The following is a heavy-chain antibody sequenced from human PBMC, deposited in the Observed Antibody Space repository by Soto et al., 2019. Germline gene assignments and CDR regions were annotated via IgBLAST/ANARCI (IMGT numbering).Heavy chain of an antibody. V-gene: IGHV4-39*01. CDR3: ARRRYYYDSSGYPNWFDP. Sequence: SETLSLTCTVSGGSISSSSYYWGWIRQPPGKGLEWIGSIYYSGSTYYNPSLKSRVTISVDTSKNQFSLKLSSVTAADTAVYYCARRRYYYDSSGYPNWFDPWGQGTLVTVSS. J-gene: IGHJ5*02. D-gene: IGHD3-22*01. CDR2: IYYSGST. CDR1: GGSISSSSYY.